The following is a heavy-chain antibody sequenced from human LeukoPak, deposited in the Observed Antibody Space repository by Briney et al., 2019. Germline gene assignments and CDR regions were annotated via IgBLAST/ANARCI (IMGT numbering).Heavy chain of an antibody. CDR1: GGSISSSSYY. Sequence: SETLSLTCTVSGGSISSSSYYWGWIRQPPGKGLEGIGSIYYSGSTYYNPSLKSRVTISVDTSKNQFSLKLSSVTAADTAVYYCARLSALEWLLSMGGDAFDIWGQGTMVTVSS. D-gene: IGHD3-3*01. J-gene: IGHJ3*02. CDR3: ARLSALEWLLSMGGDAFDI. CDR2: IYYSGST. V-gene: IGHV4-39*01.